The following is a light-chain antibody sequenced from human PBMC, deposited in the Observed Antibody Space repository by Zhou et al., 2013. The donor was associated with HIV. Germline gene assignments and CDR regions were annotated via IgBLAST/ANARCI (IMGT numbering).Light chain of an antibody. V-gene: IGKV1-5*03. CDR1: QSISNW. Sequence: DIQMTQSPSTLSASVGDRVSITCRASQSISNWLAWYQQKPGKAPKLLIYKASTLESGVPSRFSGSGSGTEFTLTISSLQPDDFATYYCQQCNSYPWTFGQGTKVEI. CDR2: KAS. CDR3: QQCNSYPWT. J-gene: IGKJ1*01.